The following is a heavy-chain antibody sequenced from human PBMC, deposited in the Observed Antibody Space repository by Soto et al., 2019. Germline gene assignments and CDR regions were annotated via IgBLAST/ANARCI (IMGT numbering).Heavy chain of an antibody. V-gene: IGHV4-59*01. CDR1: GGSISSYY. D-gene: IGHD3-10*01. CDR3: ARGTTPLYYYGSGSQKIWFDP. CDR2: IYYSGST. J-gene: IGHJ5*02. Sequence: PSETLSLICTVSGGSISSYYWSWIRQPPGKGLEWIGYIYYSGSTNYNPSLKSRVTISVDTSKNQFSLKLSSVTAADTAVYYCARGTTPLYYYGSGSQKIWFDPWGQGTLVTVSS.